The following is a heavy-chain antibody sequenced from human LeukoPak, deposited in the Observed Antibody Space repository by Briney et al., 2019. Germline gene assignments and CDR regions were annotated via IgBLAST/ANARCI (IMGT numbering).Heavy chain of an antibody. V-gene: IGHV3-53*01. CDR1: GFTVNSNY. CDR3: AREIIVRRGSYSVGFDN. D-gene: IGHD1-26*01. Sequence: GGSLRLSCAASGFTVNSNYMSWVRQAPGKGLEWVSVIYSGGSTYYTHSVKARFTISRHNSKNTLYLQKNSLRAEDTAVYHCAREIIVRRGSYSVGFDNWGQGTLVTVS. J-gene: IGHJ4*02. CDR2: IYSGGST.